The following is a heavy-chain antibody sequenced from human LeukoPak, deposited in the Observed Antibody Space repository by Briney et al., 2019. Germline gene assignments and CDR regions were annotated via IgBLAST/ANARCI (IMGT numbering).Heavy chain of an antibody. CDR2: ISSSSSYI. Sequence: KPGGSLRLSCAASGFTFSYHSMNWVRQAPGKGLEWVSSISSSSSYICYADSVKGRFTISRDNAKNSLYLQMNSLRAEDTAIYYCARGFSGSYYTKDFDYWGQGALVTVSS. CDR1: GFTFSYHS. D-gene: IGHD3-10*01. CDR3: ARGFSGSYYTKDFDY. V-gene: IGHV3-21*01. J-gene: IGHJ4*02.